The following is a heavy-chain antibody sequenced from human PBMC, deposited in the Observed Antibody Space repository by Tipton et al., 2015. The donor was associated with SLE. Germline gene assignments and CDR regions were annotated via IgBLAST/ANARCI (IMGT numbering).Heavy chain of an antibody. J-gene: IGHJ2*01. V-gene: IGHV4-34*01. CDR3: ARLHSLDL. CDR2: INHSGST. Sequence: LRLSCAVYGGSFSGHYWSWIRQPPGKGLEWIGEINHSGSTNYNPSLKSRVTISVDTSKNQFSLKLSSVTAADTAVYYCARLHSLDLWGRGTLVTVSS. CDR1: GGSFSGHY. D-gene: IGHD2-21*01.